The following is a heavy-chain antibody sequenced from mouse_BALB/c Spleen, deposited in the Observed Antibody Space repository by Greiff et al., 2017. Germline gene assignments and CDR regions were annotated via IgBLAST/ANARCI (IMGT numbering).Heavy chain of an antibody. Sequence: EVHLVESGGGLVKPGGSLKLSCAASGFAFSSYDMSWVRQTPEKRLEWVAYISSGGGSTYYPDTVKGRFTISRDNAKNTLYLQMSSLKSEDTAMYYCARPLGFAYWGQGTLVTVSA. V-gene: IGHV5-12-1*01. D-gene: IGHD4-1*01. J-gene: IGHJ3*01. CDR1: GFAFSSYD. CDR2: ISSGGGST. CDR3: ARPLGFAY.